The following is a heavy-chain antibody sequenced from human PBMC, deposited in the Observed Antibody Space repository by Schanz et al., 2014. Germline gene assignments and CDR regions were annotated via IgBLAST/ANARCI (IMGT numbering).Heavy chain of an antibody. J-gene: IGHJ4*02. D-gene: IGHD3-3*01. V-gene: IGHV3-7*01. Sequence: EVQLVESGGGLVKPGGSLIISCAASGFTFSSYWMVWLRQAPGKGLEWVANIEGDGTRTYYVDSVKGRFTVSRDNAENSLYLQMNSLRAEDTAVYYCARDKGGYYPFDYWGQGTLVTVSS. CDR1: GFTFSSYW. CDR2: IEGDGTRT. CDR3: ARDKGGYYPFDY.